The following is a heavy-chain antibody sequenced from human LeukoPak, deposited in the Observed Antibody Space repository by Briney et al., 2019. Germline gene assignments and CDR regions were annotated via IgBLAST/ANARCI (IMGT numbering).Heavy chain of an antibody. J-gene: IGHJ4*02. V-gene: IGHV3-48*03. CDR3: ARDGPSVTSPRHILCDY. CDR1: GFTFSSYE. CDR2: ISSSGSTI. Sequence: TGGSLRLSCAASGFTFSSYEMNWVRQAPGKGLEWVSYISSSGSTIYYADSVKGRFTISRDNAKNSLYLQMNSLRAEDTAVYYSARDGPSVTSPRHILCDYWGQGTLVTVSS. D-gene: IGHD4-17*01.